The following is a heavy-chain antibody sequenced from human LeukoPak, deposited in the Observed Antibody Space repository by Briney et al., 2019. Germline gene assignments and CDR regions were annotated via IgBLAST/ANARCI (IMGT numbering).Heavy chain of an antibody. CDR3: ARHIANWFDP. CDR1: GGSISSSSYY. V-gene: IGHV4-39*01. J-gene: IGHJ5*02. Sequence: TETLSLTCTVSGGSISSSSYYWGWIRQPPGKGLEWIGRIYYNGSAYYNPSLKSRVTISVDTSKNQFSLKLSSVTAADTAVYYCARHIANWFDPWGQGTLVTVS. CDR2: IYYNGSA. D-gene: IGHD2-15*01.